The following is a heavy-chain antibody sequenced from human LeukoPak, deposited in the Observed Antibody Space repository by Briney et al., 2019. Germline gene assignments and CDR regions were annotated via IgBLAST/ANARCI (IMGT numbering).Heavy chain of an antibody. D-gene: IGHD3-16*01. CDR3: ARLGDVEVNGGTLDY. J-gene: IGHJ4*01. V-gene: IGHV4-39*01. CDR2: IFYTGKS. CDR1: GGSISGYYY. Sequence: PSETLSLTCTVSGGSISGYYYWGWIRQPPGKGLEWIGSIFYTGKSNKNPSLKTRVTVSVDTSKNQFFLKVTSVTVADTAVYFCARLGDVEVNGGTLDYWGRGTLVTVSS.